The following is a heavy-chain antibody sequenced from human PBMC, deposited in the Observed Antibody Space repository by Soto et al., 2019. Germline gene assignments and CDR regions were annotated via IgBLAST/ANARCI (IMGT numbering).Heavy chain of an antibody. J-gene: IGHJ4*02. CDR1: GFTFSSYS. CDR2: ISSSSSYI. Sequence: GGSLRLSCAASGFTFSSYSMNWVRQAPGKGLEWVSSISSSSSYIYYADSVKGRFTISRDNAKNSLYLQMNSLRAEDTAVYYCARDRPITMVRGVSFDYWGQGTLVTVSS. V-gene: IGHV3-21*01. D-gene: IGHD3-10*01. CDR3: ARDRPITMVRGVSFDY.